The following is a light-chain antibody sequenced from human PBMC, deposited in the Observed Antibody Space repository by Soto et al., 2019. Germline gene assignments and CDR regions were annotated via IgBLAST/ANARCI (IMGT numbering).Light chain of an antibody. CDR1: SSNIGSNY. CDR2: SNN. V-gene: IGLV1-47*02. J-gene: IGLJ3*02. Sequence: QSVLTQPPSASGTPGQRVTISCSGSSSNIGSNYVYWYQQLPGTAPKLLIYSNNQRPSGVPDRFSGSKSGTSASLAISGLRSEDEADYYCAAWDDSLKVFGGETKLTVL. CDR3: AAWDDSLKV.